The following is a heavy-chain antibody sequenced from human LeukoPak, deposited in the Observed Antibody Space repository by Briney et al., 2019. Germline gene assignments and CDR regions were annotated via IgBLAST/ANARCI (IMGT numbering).Heavy chain of an antibody. CDR3: TRVFVGDEYSSSGY. V-gene: IGHV3-74*01. CDR2: INSDGRST. D-gene: IGHD6-13*01. J-gene: IGHJ4*02. CDR1: GFTFSRYY. Sequence: GGSLRLSCAASGFTFSRYYMHWVRQAPGKGLVWVSRINSDGRSTTYADSVRGRFTVSRDNAKNTLYLQMNSLKVEDTAMYYCTRVFVGDEYSSSGYWGQGTLVAVSS.